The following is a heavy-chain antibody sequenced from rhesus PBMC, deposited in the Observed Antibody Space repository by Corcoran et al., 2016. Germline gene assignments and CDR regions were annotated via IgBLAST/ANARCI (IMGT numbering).Heavy chain of an antibody. CDR3: TRFDY. V-gene: IGHV3-54*02. CDR2: ISSDGTKK. J-gene: IGHJ4*01. Sequence: EVQLVESGGGLVQPGGSLRLSCAGSGFTFNAYGLHWVRQAPGKGLYWVAVISSDGTKKSGADSVKDRFTVSRDNSKNVVYLQMNNLKLDDTALYYCTRFDYWGRGVLVTVSS. CDR1: GFTFNAYG.